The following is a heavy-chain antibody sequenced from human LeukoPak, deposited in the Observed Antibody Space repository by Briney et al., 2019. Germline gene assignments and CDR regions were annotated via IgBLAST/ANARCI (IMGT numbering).Heavy chain of an antibody. Sequence: PGGSLRLSCAASGFTFSSYGMHWVRQAPGKGLEWVAVISYDGSNKYYADSVKGRFTISRDNSKNTLYLQMNSLRAEDTAVYYRAKLDIVAYFFDYWGQGTLVTVSS. CDR2: ISYDGSNK. CDR3: AKLDIVAYFFDY. V-gene: IGHV3-30*18. CDR1: GFTFSSYG. J-gene: IGHJ4*02. D-gene: IGHD5-12*01.